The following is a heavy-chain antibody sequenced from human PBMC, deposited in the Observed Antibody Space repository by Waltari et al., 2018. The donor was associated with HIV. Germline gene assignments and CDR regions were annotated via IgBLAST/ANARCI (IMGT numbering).Heavy chain of an antibody. CDR1: GGTFNNYA. J-gene: IGHJ2*01. CDR2: IIPVFGTT. CDR3: ARMATVVDWYFDL. D-gene: IGHD2-15*01. Sequence: QVQLVQSGAEVKKPGSSVKVSCKASGGTFNNYAITWVRQAPGQGLEWMGGIIPVFGTTNYAQKFQGRLTIIADESTSTGYMELSSLRSEDTAVYYCARMATVVDWYFDLWGRGTLVTVPS. V-gene: IGHV1-69*01.